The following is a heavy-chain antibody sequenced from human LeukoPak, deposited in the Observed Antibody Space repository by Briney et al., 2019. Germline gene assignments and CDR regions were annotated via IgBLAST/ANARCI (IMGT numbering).Heavy chain of an antibody. D-gene: IGHD6-19*01. CDR3: ARDASGSGWYVIDY. CDR2: INPNSGGT. Sequence: ASVKVSCKASGYTFTGYYMHWERQAPGQGLEWMGWINPNSGGTNYAQKFQGRVTMTRDTSISTAYMELSRLRSDDTAVYYCARDASGSGWYVIDYWGQGTLVTVSS. CDR1: GYTFTGYY. J-gene: IGHJ4*02. V-gene: IGHV1-2*02.